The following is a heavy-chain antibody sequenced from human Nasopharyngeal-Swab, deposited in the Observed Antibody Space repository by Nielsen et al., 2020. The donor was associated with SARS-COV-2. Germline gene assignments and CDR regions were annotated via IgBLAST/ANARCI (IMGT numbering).Heavy chain of an antibody. J-gene: IGHJ4*02. CDR3: ARGYSGYGYYFDY. Sequence: SVKVSCKASGGTFSSYAISWVRQAPGQGLEWMGGIIPIFGIANYAQKFQGRVTITADESTSTAYMELSSLRSEDTAVYYCARGYSGYGYYFDYWGQGTLVTVSS. V-gene: IGHV1-69*13. CDR1: GGTFSSYA. D-gene: IGHD5-12*01. CDR2: IIPIFGIA.